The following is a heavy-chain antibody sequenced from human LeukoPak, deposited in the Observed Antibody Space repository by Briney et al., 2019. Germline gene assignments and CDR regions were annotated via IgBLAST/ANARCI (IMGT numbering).Heavy chain of an antibody. V-gene: IGHV3-7*01. Sequence: PGGSLRLSCVASGFPFSSYWMTWVRQAPGKGLEWVTNIKQDGSKKSYVDSVKGRFTISRDNAKNSLYLQMNSLRAEDTAIYYCAREVGTPQAFDIWGQGTMVTVSS. D-gene: IGHD1-26*01. CDR1: GFPFSSYW. CDR3: AREVGTPQAFDI. CDR2: IKQDGSKK. J-gene: IGHJ3*02.